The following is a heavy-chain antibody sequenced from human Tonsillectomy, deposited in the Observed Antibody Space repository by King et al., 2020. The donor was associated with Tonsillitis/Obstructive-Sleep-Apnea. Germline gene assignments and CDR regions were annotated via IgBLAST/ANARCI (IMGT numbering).Heavy chain of an antibody. J-gene: IGHJ3*02. CDR3: AKVLAQWLVIFHDAFDI. CDR1: GFTFDDYA. CDR2: ISGDGGST. D-gene: IGHD6-19*01. Sequence: VQLVESGGGVVQPGGSLRLSCAASGFTFDDYAMHWVRQAPGKGLEWVSLISGDGGSTYYADSVKGRFTISRDNSKNSLYLQMNSLRTEDTALYYCAKVLAQWLVIFHDAFDIWGQGTMVTVSS. V-gene: IGHV3-43*02.